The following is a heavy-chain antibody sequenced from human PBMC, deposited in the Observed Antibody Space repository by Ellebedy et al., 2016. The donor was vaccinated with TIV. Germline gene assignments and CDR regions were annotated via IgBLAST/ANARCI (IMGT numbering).Heavy chain of an antibody. CDR3: ARDRWATEGRPFDV. V-gene: IGHV4-4*07. CDR2: IYTSGSA. CDR1: DDSTSSFH. Sequence: SETLSLTXTVSDDSTSSFHWSWIRQTAGKGLEWIGRIYTSGSANYNPSLKSRVTMSVDRSKKQFSLRLSSVTAADTATYYCARDRWATEGRPFDVWGQGTRVTVS. D-gene: IGHD5-24*01. J-gene: IGHJ3*01.